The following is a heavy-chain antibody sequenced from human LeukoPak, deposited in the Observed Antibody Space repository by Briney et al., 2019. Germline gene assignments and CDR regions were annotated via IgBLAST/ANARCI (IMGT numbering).Heavy chain of an antibody. CDR3: ARGTRASGPRTASY. J-gene: IGHJ4*02. D-gene: IGHD3-3*01. V-gene: IGHV4-4*07. CDR1: GGSISSYY. CDR2: IYISGST. Sequence: SETLSLTCTVSGGSISSYYWSWIRQPAGKGLEWIGRIYISGSTNYNPSLKSRVTMSVDTSKNQFSLKLSSVTAADTAVYYCARGTRASGPRTASYWGQGTLVTVSS.